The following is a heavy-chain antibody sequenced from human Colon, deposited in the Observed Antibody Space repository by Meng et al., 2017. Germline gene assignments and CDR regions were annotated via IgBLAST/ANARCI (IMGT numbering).Heavy chain of an antibody. J-gene: IGHJ4*02. CDR2: TFYRSMLSY. CDR3: EREGTLNRGVSNQLDY. V-gene: IGHV6-1*01. CDR1: GHSVSSNNAA. D-gene: IGHD3-10*01. Sequence: SQTLSLTCAFSGHSVSSNNAAWNWIRQSPSRGLEWLGRTFYRSMLSYDYALSVKSRITINPDTSKNHFSQQLNSVTTEDTAVYYCEREGTLNRGVSNQLDYWGQGKLVTVSS.